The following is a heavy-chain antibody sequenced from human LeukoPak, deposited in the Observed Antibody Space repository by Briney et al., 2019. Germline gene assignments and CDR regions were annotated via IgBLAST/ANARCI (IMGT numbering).Heavy chain of an antibody. Sequence: GEPLKISCQASGYTFANYWIGWVRQMPGKGLEWMGIIYPGDSDTRSSPSFQGQVTISADKSISTGFLQWSSLKASATARYYCGRRDTVMVRDGFDIWGQGTMVTVSS. D-gene: IGHD5-18*01. CDR2: IYPGDSDT. CDR3: GRRDTVMVRDGFDI. CDR1: GYTFANYW. V-gene: IGHV5-51*01. J-gene: IGHJ3*02.